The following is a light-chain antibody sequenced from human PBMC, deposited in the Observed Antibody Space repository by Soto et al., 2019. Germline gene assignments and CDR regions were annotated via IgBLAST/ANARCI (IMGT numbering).Light chain of an antibody. CDR3: QQRSNWPPRYT. V-gene: IGKV3-11*01. Sequence: EIVLTQSPATLSLSPGERATLSCRASQSVSSYLACYQQKPGQAPRLLIYDASNMATGIPARFSGSGSGTDFPLTISSLEPEDFAVYYCQQRSNWPPRYTFGQGTKLEIK. CDR1: QSVSSY. J-gene: IGKJ2*01. CDR2: DAS.